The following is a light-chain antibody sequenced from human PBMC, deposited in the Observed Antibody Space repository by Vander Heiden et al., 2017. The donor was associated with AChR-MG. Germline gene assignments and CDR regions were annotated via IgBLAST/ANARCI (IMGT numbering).Light chain of an antibody. V-gene: IGLV1-44*01. J-gene: IGLJ7*01. CDR3: AAWDDSLNGAV. Sequence: QSVLTQPPSASGTPRQRITISCSGSSSDIGSNSVNWYQQLPGTAPKLLIYSNNLRPSRVPDRFSGSKSGTSASLAISGLQSEDEAAYYCAAWDDSLNGAVFGGGTQLTVL. CDR1: SSDIGSNS. CDR2: SNN.